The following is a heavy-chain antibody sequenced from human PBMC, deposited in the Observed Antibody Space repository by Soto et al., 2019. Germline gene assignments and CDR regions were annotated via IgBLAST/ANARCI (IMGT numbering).Heavy chain of an antibody. CDR2: LYYGGST. V-gene: IGHV4-59*02. J-gene: IGHJ4*02. CDR3: ARVRHGWTFFDY. Sequence: LETLSLTCTVSGGSVSSFCWSWIRQPPGRGLEWIGYLYYGGSTHYSPSLKSRVTISVDTSQNQFSLNLMSVTAADTAIYYCARVRHGWTFFDYWSQGTLVTVSS. CDR1: GGSVSSFC. D-gene: IGHD6-19*01.